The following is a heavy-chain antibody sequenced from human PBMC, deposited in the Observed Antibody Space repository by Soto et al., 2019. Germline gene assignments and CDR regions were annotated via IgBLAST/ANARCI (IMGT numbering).Heavy chain of an antibody. CDR3: AKDWAPAENIVATILLGSAFDI. J-gene: IGHJ3*02. V-gene: IGHV3-23*01. D-gene: IGHD5-12*01. Sequence: GGSLRLSCAASGFTFSRYAMSWVRQAPGKGLEWVSAISGSGGSTYYADSVKGRFTISRDNSKNTLYLQMNSLRAEDTAVYYCAKDWAPAENIVATILLGSAFDIWGQGTMVTVSS. CDR1: GFTFSRYA. CDR2: ISGSGGST.